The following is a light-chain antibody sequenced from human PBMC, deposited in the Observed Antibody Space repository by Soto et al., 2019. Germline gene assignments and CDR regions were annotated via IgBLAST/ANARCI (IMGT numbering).Light chain of an antibody. CDR2: SAS. Sequence: DIPMTQSPSSLSASVGDSVPLSWRASQSISRYLNWYQQKPGKEPKLLIFSASGLQSGGPSRFSGGGYGTEFTLTIISLQLEDFATYYCQQSHTNPLTFGGGTKVDIK. J-gene: IGKJ4*01. CDR1: QSISRY. V-gene: IGKV1-39*01. CDR3: QQSHTNPLT.